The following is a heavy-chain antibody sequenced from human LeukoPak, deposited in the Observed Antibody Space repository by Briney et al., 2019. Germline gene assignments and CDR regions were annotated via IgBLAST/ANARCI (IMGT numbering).Heavy chain of an antibody. J-gene: IGHJ4*02. CDR1: GFTVSDIY. D-gene: IGHD2-15*01. CDR3: ARERYCSSGSCPNSNRYFDS. Sequence: GGSLRLSCAASGFTVSDIYMSWVRQAPGKGLEWVSVIHSDDNTYCADSVKGRFTISRDNSKNTLYLQMNSLRVEDTAVYYCARERYCSSGSCPNSNRYFDSWGQGTLVTVSS. CDR2: IHSDDNT. V-gene: IGHV3-66*02.